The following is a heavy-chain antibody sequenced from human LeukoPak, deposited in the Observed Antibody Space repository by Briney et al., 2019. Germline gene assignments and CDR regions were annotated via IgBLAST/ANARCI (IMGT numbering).Heavy chain of an antibody. V-gene: IGHV3-23*01. CDR3: TKRVKYGGTWDHFAD. CDR1: GFTFDNYR. CDR2: VNADGGNT. Sequence: GSLRLSCAASGFTFDNYRMSWVRQAPGKGLEWVSTVNADGGNTYYADSVKGRFTISRDNSKSTLILQMDSLRVEDTALYYCTKRVKYGGTWDHFADWGQGTLVTVSS. D-gene: IGHD1-26*01. J-gene: IGHJ4*02.